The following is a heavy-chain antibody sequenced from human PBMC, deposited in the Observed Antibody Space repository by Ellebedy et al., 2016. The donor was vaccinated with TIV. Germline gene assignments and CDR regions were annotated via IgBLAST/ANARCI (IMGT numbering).Heavy chain of an antibody. CDR1: GGSFSGYY. CDR2: INNSGST. J-gene: IGHJ4*02. D-gene: IGHD5-12*01. V-gene: IGHV4-34*01. Sequence: SETLSLXXAVYGGSFSGYYWTWIRQPPGKGLEWIGEINNSGSTNYNPSLKSRVTISVDTSKNQFSLKLRSVTAADTAVYYCARGQGRRKATDYWGQGTLVTVSS. CDR3: ARGQGRRKATDY.